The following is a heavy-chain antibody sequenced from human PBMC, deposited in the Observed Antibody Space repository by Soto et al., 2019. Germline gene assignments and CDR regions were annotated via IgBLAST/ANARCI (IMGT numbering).Heavy chain of an antibody. CDR1: EGTFNSYA. D-gene: IGHD6-13*01. V-gene: IGHV1-69*01. J-gene: IGHJ4*02. Sequence: QAQVVQSGAEVRKPGSSVTVSCKASEGTFNSYAIACVRQAPGQGLEWLGGIIPVYNTLNYAQKFQDRVTITANDSTTTVYMDLSSLRSDDAAVYFCASGASRWYPYFFDSWAQGTLVTVSS. CDR3: ASGASRWYPYFFDS. CDR2: IIPVYNTL.